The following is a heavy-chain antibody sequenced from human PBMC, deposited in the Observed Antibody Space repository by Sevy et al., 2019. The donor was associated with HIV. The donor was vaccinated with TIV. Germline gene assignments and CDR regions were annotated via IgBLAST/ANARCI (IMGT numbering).Heavy chain of an antibody. Sequence: GGSLRLSCAASGFTFSSYAMHWVRQAPGKGLEWVAVISYDGSYKYYADSVKGRFTISRDNSKNTLYLQMNSLRAEDTAVYYCARDRDPVVVVAATLDYWGQGTLVTVSS. CDR1: GFTFSSYA. V-gene: IGHV3-30-3*01. D-gene: IGHD2-15*01. J-gene: IGHJ4*02. CDR2: ISYDGSYK. CDR3: ARDRDPVVVVAATLDY.